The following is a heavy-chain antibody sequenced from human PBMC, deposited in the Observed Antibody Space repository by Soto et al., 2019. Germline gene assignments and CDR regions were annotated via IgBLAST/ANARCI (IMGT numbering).Heavy chain of an antibody. CDR2: IHYSGGT. CDR1: GDSTSTYY. Sequence: SETLSLTCTVSGDSTSTYYWSWIRQPPGKGLEWIGHIHYSGGTNYNPSLKSRVTISVDTSKSHLSLKLSSVTPADTAVYYCARDSRRGFSYGYIGYFDYWVQGTLVTVSS. J-gene: IGHJ4*02. D-gene: IGHD5-18*01. CDR3: ARDSRRGFSYGYIGYFDY. V-gene: IGHV4-59*01.